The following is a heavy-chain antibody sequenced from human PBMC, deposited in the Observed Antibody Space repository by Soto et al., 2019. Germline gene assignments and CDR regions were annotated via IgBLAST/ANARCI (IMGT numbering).Heavy chain of an antibody. V-gene: IGHV1-46*01. CDR3: ARRGMSKIGFDT. CDR2: FNPRGDAT. D-gene: IGHD3-10*01. J-gene: IGHJ3*02. CDR1: GYIFSNYY. Sequence: QVQLVQSGAEVKKPGTSVKVACKASGYIFSNYYMHWVRQAPGQGLEWMGVFNPRGDATQYAKSFQGRVSVTRDTSTSTVYLELSTLTSDDTAVYYCARRGMSKIGFDTWGKGTMVTVSS.